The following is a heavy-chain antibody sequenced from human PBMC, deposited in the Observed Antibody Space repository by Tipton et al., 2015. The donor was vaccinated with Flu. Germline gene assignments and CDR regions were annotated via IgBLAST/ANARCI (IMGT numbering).Heavy chain of an antibody. CDR1: GGSFSGYY. J-gene: IGHJ6*02. CDR3: ARGARRARYYGSGRSYGMGV. CDR2: INHSGST. D-gene: IGHD3-10*01. V-gene: IGHV4-34*01. Sequence: TLSLTCAVYGGSFSGYYWSWIRQPPGKGLEWIGEINHSGSTNYNPSLKSRVTISVDTSKNQFSLKLSSVTAADTAVYYCARGARRARYYGSGRSYGMGVWGQGTTVTVSS.